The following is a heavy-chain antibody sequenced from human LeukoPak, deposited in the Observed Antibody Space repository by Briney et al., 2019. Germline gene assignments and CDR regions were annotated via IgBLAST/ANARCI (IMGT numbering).Heavy chain of an antibody. V-gene: IGHV1-69*04. Sequence: SVKVSCKASGYTFTGYYMHWVRQAPGQGLEWMGRIIPILGIANYAQKFQGRVTITADKSTSTAYMELSRLRSDDTAVYYCARDPVLLWFGELSVYYYYYGMDVWGQGTTVTVSS. D-gene: IGHD3-10*01. CDR2: IIPILGIA. CDR3: ARDPVLLWFGELSVYYYYYGMDV. J-gene: IGHJ6*02. CDR1: GYTFTGYY.